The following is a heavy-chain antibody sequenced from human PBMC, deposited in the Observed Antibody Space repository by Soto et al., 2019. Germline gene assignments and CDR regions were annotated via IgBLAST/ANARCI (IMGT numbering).Heavy chain of an antibody. CDR2: IIPIFGTA. J-gene: IGHJ4*02. V-gene: IGHV1-69*13. CDR1: GGTFSSYA. Sequence: SVKVSCKASGGTFSSYAISWVRQAPGQGLEWMGGIIPIFGTANYAQKFQGRVTITADESTSTAYMELSSLRSEDTAVYYCASAYYSNYEGRREYYFDYWGQGTLVTVSS. D-gene: IGHD4-4*01. CDR3: ASAYYSNYEGRREYYFDY.